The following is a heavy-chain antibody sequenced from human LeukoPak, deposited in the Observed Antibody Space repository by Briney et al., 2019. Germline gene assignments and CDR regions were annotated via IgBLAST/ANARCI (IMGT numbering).Heavy chain of an antibody. J-gene: IGHJ4*02. CDR2: IKPDGSEK. CDR1: GFTFSNAW. Sequence: GGSLRLSCAASGFTFSNAWMSWVRQAPGKGLEWVGNIKPDGSEKYYVDSLKGRFIISRDNAKNSLYLQMNSLRAEDMAVYYCAKYFYDGSGTHYFDYWGQGTPVTVSS. V-gene: IGHV3-7*01. D-gene: IGHD3-22*01. CDR3: AKYFYDGSGTHYFDY.